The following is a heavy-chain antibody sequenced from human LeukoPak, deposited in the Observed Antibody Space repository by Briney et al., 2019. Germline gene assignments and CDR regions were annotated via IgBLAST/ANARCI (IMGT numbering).Heavy chain of an antibody. J-gene: IGHJ4*02. V-gene: IGHV1-46*01. D-gene: IGHD6-19*01. CDR3: ARFAVHRRIAVTGQFGLDF. Sequence: ASVKVSCKASGYTFTSYYMHWVRQAPGQGLEWMGIINPSGGTTNYAQKFQGRVTMTRDTSTSTVYMELSSLRSEDTAVYYCARFAVHRRIAVTGQFGLDFWGQGTLITVSS. CDR1: GYTFTSYY. CDR2: INPSGGTT.